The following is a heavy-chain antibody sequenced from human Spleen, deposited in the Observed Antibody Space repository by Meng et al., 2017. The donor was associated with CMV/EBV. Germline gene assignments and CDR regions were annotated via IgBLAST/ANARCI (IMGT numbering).Heavy chain of an antibody. CDR1: GFTFSSYW. CDR3: AKGIVVVPAASEYFQH. D-gene: IGHD2-2*01. CDR2: INSDGSST. V-gene: IGHV3-74*01. J-gene: IGHJ1*01. Sequence: GGSLRLSCAASGFTFSSYWMHWVRQAPGKGLVWVSRINSDGSSTSYADSVKGRFTISRDNSKNTLYLQMNSLRAEDTAVYYCAKGIVVVPAASEYFQHWGQGTLVTVSS.